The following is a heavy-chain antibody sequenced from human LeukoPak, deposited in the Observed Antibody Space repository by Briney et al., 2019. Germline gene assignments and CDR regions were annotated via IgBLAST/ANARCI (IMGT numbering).Heavy chain of an antibody. J-gene: IGHJ4*02. CDR2: IFDSGST. Sequence: SETLSLTCAVTGGSISSGGYSWNWIRQPPGKGLEWVGLIFDSGSTYYNPSLKCRVTISVDTSKNQISLKVSSVTAADTAVYYCVRSGTGHQLLLEMPFDYWGQGTLVTVSS. CDR1: GGSISSGGYS. D-gene: IGHD2-15*01. V-gene: IGHV4-30-4*07. CDR3: VRSGTGHQLLLEMPFDY.